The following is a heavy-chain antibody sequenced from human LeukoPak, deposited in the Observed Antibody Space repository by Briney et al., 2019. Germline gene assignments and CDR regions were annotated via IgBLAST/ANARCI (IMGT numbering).Heavy chain of an antibody. CDR1: GYTFTGYY. Sequence: GASVKVSCKASGYTFTGYYMHWVRQAPGQGLEWMGWINPNSGGTNYAQKFQGRVTMTRDTSISTAYMELSRLRSDDTAVYYCARGNHVRGPLVGITTFGVVTGYWGQGTLVTVSS. CDR2: INPNSGGT. CDR3: ARGNHVRGPLVGITTFGVVTGY. J-gene: IGHJ4*02. V-gene: IGHV1-2*02. D-gene: IGHD3-3*01.